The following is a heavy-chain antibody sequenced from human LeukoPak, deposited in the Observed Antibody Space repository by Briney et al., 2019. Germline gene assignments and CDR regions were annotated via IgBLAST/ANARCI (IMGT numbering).Heavy chain of an antibody. CDR3: ARDPSDTAMVNYYYYYMDV. J-gene: IGHJ6*03. Sequence: ASVKVSCKTSGYTFTSYDMHWVRQAPGQGLEWMGIINPSGGSTSYAQKFQGRVTMTTDTSTSTAYMELRSLRSDDTAVYYCARDPSDTAMVNYYYYYMDVWGKGTTVTVSS. D-gene: IGHD5-18*01. CDR2: INPSGGST. V-gene: IGHV1-46*01. CDR1: GYTFTSYD.